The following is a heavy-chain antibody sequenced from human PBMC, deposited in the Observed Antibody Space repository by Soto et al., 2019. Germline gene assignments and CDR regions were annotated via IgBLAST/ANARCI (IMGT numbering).Heavy chain of an antibody. CDR2: IKQDGSEK. Sequence: EVQLVESGGGLVQPGGSLRLSCAASGFTFSSYWMSWVRQAPGKGLEWVANIKQDGSEKYYVDSVKGRFTISRDNAKNSLYLQMNSLRAEDTAVYYCATWYYDFWRGPNFDYWGQGTLVTVSS. D-gene: IGHD3-3*01. CDR3: ATWYYDFWRGPNFDY. V-gene: IGHV3-7*01. CDR1: GFTFSSYW. J-gene: IGHJ4*02.